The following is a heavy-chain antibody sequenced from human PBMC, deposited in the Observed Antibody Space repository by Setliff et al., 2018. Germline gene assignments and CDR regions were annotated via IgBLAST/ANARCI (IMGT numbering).Heavy chain of an antibody. Sequence: ASVKVSCKASGYTFTNYGITWVRQAPGQGLEWMGWINNYNFNTNYAQKLQGRVTMTTDTSTSTAYMELRSLISEDTAVYYCARAGSAAAGRKGVFEYWGQGSLVTVSS. CDR1: GYTFTNYG. CDR3: ARAGSAAAGRKGVFEY. J-gene: IGHJ4*02. D-gene: IGHD6-13*01. CDR2: INNYNFNT. V-gene: IGHV1-18*01.